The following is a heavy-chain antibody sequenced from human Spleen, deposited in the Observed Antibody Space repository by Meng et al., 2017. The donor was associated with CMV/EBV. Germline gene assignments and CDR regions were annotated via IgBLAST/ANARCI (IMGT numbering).Heavy chain of an antibody. CDR1: GASISTNNW. Sequence: LPCAVSGASISTNNWWTWVRQTPGKGLEWIGEIYRSGTTNYNPSLKSRVTISVDKSKNHFSLNLRSVTAADTALYYCARDTGNYFDYWGQGTLVTVSS. J-gene: IGHJ4*02. V-gene: IGHV4-4*02. CDR2: IYRSGTT. CDR3: ARDTGNYFDY. D-gene: IGHD2-8*02.